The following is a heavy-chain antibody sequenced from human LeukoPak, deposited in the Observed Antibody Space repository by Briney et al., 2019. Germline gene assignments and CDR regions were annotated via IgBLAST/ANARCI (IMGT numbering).Heavy chain of an antibody. J-gene: IGHJ6*02. D-gene: IGHD6-25*01. Sequence: SETLSLTCAVYGGSFSGYYWSWIRQPPEKGLEWIGEINHSGSTNYNPSLKSRVTISVDTSKNQFSLKLSSVTAADTAVYYCARPPGIAASDYYYGMDVWGQGTTVTVSS. CDR1: GGSFSGYY. CDR3: ARPPGIAASDYYYGMDV. V-gene: IGHV4-34*01. CDR2: INHSGST.